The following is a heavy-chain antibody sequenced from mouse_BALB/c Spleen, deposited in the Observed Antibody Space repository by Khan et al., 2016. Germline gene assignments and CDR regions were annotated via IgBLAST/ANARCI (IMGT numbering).Heavy chain of an antibody. CDR1: GYTFTDYS. D-gene: IGHD4-1*01. V-gene: IGHV9-2-1*01. Sequence: QIQLVQSGPELKKPGETVKISCKASGYTFTDYSMHWVKQAPGKGLKWMGWINTETGEPTYADDFKGRFAFSLETSASTAYLQINNLKNGDTATYFCSALTLDYVDCWGRGTALTVSS. CDR2: INTETGEP. J-gene: IGHJ2*01. CDR3: SALTLDYVDC.